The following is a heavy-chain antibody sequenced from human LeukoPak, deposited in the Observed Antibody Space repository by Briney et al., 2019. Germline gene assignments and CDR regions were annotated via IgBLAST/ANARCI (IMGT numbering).Heavy chain of an antibody. CDR2: IYPGDADT. CDR3: ARRLYGDYLDAFDL. D-gene: IGHD4-17*01. CDR1: GYTFTNYW. Sequence: GESLKISCKGSGYTFTNYWIGWLRQMPGKGLEWMGIIYPGDADTRYSPSFQGQVTMSADKSISTAYLQWSSLKASGTAVYYCARRLYGDYLDAFDLWGQGTMVIVSS. J-gene: IGHJ3*01. V-gene: IGHV5-51*01.